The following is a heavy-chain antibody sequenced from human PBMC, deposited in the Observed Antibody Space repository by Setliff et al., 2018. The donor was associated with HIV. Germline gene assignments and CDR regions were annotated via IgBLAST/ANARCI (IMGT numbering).Heavy chain of an antibody. CDR1: GFTFSSYW. Sequence: GGSLRLSCAASGFTFSSYWMHWVRQAPGKGLVWVSRIDSDGSSTSYADSVKGRFTISRDNAKNTLYLQMNSLRAEDTAVYYCARARDYKNFWSGYYTDDYWGQGTLVTVSS. D-gene: IGHD3-3*02. CDR3: ARARDYKNFWSGYYTDDY. V-gene: IGHV3-74*01. CDR2: IDSDGSST. J-gene: IGHJ4*02.